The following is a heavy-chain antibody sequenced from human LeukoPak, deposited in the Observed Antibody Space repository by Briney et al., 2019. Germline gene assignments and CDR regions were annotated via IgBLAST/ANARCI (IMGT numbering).Heavy chain of an antibody. V-gene: IGHV4-59*01. J-gene: IGHJ4*02. CDR2: IYYSGST. Sequence: SXTLSLTCTVSGGSISSYYWSWIRQPPGKGLEWIGYIYYSGSTNYNPSLKSRVTISVHTSKNQFSLKLSSVTAADTAVYYCAREEVGFDYWGQGTLVTVSS. CDR3: AREEVGFDY. CDR1: GGSISSYY.